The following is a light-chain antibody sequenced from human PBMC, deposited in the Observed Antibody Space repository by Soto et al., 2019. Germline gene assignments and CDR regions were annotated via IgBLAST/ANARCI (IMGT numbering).Light chain of an antibody. CDR3: CSYAGRDTLYV. Sequence: QSALTQPRSVSGSPGQSVTIYCTGTSTDVGGYNYVSWYQQHPGKVPKLMLYDVSKRPSGVPDRFSGSKSGNTASLTISGRQAEDEADYYCCSYAGRDTLYVFGSGTKRTVL. V-gene: IGLV2-11*01. J-gene: IGLJ1*01. CDR1: STDVGGYNY. CDR2: DVS.